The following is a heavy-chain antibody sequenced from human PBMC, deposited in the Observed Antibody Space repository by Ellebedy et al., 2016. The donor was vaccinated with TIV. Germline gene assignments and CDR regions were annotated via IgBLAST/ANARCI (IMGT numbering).Heavy chain of an antibody. CDR3: ARALGSGMFDY. D-gene: IGHD3-10*02. CDR1: GGSISSYY. Sequence: MPGGSLRLSCTVSGGSISSYYWSWIRQPQGKGLEWIATIFNFGTTIYNPSLEGRVAISGDTSKNQFSLRLSSVTAADTAVYHCARALGSGMFDYWGQGTLVTVSS. V-gene: IGHV4-59*01. CDR2: IFNFGTT. J-gene: IGHJ4*02.